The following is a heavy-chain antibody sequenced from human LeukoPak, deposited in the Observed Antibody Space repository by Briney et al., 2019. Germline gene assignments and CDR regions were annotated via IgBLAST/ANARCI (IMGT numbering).Heavy chain of an antibody. CDR3: ARDRVVVATSDAFDI. J-gene: IGHJ3*02. Sequence: SVKVSFKASVYTFTIYYMHWMRQAPAQGLELMGIINPSGGSTSYAQKFQGRVTMTRDTSTSTVYMELSSLRSEDTAVYYCARDRVVVATSDAFDIWGQGTMVTVSS. V-gene: IGHV1-46*01. CDR1: VYTFTIYY. D-gene: IGHD2-15*01. CDR2: INPSGGST.